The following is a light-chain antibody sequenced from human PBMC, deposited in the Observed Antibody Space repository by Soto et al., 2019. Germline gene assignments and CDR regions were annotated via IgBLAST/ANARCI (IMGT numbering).Light chain of an antibody. CDR1: QTISSW. J-gene: IGKJ1*01. V-gene: IGKV1-5*03. CDR3: QHYNSYSEA. CDR2: KAS. Sequence: DTQMTQSPSTLSASEGDRVTITCRASQTISSWLAWYQQKPGKAPKLLIYKASTLKSGVPSRFSGSGSGTEFTLTISSLQPDDFATYYCQHYNSYSEAFGQGTRWIS.